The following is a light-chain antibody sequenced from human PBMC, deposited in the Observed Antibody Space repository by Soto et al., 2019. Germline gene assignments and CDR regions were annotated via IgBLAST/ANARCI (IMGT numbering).Light chain of an antibody. CDR3: QKYKDAPFT. CDR2: PAS. Sequence: DIQMTQSPSSLSASVGDRVTITCRASQDISNFLAWYQQKPGKVPKLLIHPASTLQSGVPSRFSGSGSGTDFTLTITSLQSEDFATYYCQKYKDAPFTFGPGTKVDV. CDR1: QDISNF. J-gene: IGKJ3*01. V-gene: IGKV1-27*01.